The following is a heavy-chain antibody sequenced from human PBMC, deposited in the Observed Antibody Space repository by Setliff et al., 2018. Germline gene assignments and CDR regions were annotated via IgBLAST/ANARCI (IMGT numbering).Heavy chain of an antibody. CDR2: GSTGKT. D-gene: IGHD5-18*01. V-gene: IGHV3-23*01. CDR1: GFSFSDYA. CDR3: AKDLSSNTAASYFFDL. J-gene: IGHJ4*02. Sequence: LSCAASGFSFSDYAMSWVRQAPRKGLEWVSGGSTGKTDYADSVKGRFTMSRDSSTNTLYLQMNSLRGEDTAVYYCAKDLSSNTAASYFFDLWGQGTQVTVSS.